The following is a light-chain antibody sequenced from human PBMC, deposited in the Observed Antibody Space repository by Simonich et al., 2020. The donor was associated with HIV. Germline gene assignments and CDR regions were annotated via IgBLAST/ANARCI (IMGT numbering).Light chain of an antibody. Sequence: DIVMTQSPDSLAVSLGERATINCKSSQSILYNSNNKNYLAWYQQKPGKPPKLLIYWASTRESGVPDRFSGSGSGTDFTLTISSLQAEDVAVYYCQQYYSTPPYTFGQGTKLEIK. J-gene: IGKJ2*01. CDR2: WAS. CDR1: QSILYNSNNKNY. V-gene: IGKV4-1*01. CDR3: QQYYSTPPYT.